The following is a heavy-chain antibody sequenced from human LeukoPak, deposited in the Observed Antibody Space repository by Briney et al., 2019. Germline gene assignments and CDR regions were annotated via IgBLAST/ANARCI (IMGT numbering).Heavy chain of an antibody. Sequence: GGSLRLSCAASGFTFSSYAMSWVRQAPGKGLEWVSAISGSGGSTYYADSVKGRFTISRDNSKNTLYLQMNSLRAEDTAVYYCAKDRITMVRGVPNDAFDIWGQGTMATVSS. CDR2: ISGSGGST. CDR3: AKDRITMVRGVPNDAFDI. D-gene: IGHD3-10*01. CDR1: GFTFSSYA. V-gene: IGHV3-23*01. J-gene: IGHJ3*02.